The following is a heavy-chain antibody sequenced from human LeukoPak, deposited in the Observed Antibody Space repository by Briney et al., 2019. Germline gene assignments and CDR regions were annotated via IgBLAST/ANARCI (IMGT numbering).Heavy chain of an antibody. V-gene: IGHV4-39*07. J-gene: IGHJ4*02. CDR1: GGSISSYY. CDR3: ARVQKKSIAAAD. D-gene: IGHD6-13*01. CDR2: IYYSGST. Sequence: SETLSLTCTDSGGSISSYYWGWIRQPPGKGLEWIGSIYYSGSTYYNPSLKSRVTISVDTSKNQFSLKLSSVTAADTAVYYCARVQKKSIAAADWGLGTLVTVSS.